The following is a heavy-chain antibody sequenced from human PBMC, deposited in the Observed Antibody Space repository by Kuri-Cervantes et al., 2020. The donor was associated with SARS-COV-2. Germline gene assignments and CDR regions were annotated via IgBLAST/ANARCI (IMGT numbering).Heavy chain of an antibody. J-gene: IGHJ4*02. CDR1: GGSVSSSSYY. D-gene: IGHD3-22*01. CDR3: AGSDSSGYYYVVGGSVDY. Sequence: GSLRLSCTVSGGSVSSSSYYWGWIRQPPGKGLEWIGSIYYSGSTYYNPSLKSRVTISVDTSKNQFSLKLSSVTAADTAVYYCAGSDSSGYYYVVGGSVDYWAQGTLVTVSS. CDR2: IYYSGST. V-gene: IGHV4-39*01.